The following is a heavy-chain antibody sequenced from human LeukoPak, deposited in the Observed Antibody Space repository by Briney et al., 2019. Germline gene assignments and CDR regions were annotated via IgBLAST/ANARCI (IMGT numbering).Heavy chain of an antibody. CDR2: ISAYNGNT. CDR1: GYTFTSYG. D-gene: IGHD6-19*01. J-gene: IGHJ3*02. Sequence: ASVKVSCKASGYTFTSYGISWVRQAPGQGLEGMGWISAYNGNTNYVQKLQGRVTMTTDTSTSTAYMELRSLRSDDTAVYYCARAGIAVAGTADAFDIWGQGTMVTVSS. V-gene: IGHV1-18*01. CDR3: ARAGIAVAGTADAFDI.